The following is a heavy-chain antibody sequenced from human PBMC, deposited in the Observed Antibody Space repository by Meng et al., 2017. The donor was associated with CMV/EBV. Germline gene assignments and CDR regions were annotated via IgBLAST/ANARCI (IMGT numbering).Heavy chain of an antibody. D-gene: IGHD2-2*01. CDR3: AREAQLLRNNYYYGMDV. CDR1: GFTFDDYA. J-gene: IGHJ6*02. V-gene: IGHV3-9*01. CDR2: ISWNSGSI. Sequence: SLKISCAASGFTFDDYAMHWVRQAPGKGLEWVSGISWNSGSIGYADSVKGRFTISRDNAKNSLYLQMNSLRAEDTALYYCAREAQLLRNNYYYGMDVWGQGTTVTVSS.